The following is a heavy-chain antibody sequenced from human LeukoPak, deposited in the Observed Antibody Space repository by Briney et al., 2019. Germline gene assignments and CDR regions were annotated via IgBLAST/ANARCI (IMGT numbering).Heavy chain of an antibody. CDR1: GFTFSSYA. CDR3: AKDKGGDYAVDY. V-gene: IGHV3-23*01. Sequence: PGGSLRLSCAASGFTFSSYAMSWVRQAPGKGLEWVSAISGSGGSTYYADSVRGRFTISRDNSKNTLYLQMNSLRAEDTAVYYCAKDKGGDYAVDYWGQGTLITVSS. D-gene: IGHD4-17*01. J-gene: IGHJ4*02. CDR2: ISGSGGST.